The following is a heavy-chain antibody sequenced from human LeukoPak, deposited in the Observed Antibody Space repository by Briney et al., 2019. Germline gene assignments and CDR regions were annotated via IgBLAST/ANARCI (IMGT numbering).Heavy chain of an antibody. V-gene: IGHV1-58*01. D-gene: IGHD3-9*01. CDR2: IVVGSGKT. Sequence: GTSVKVSCKASGFTFSSSAVQWVRQARGQRLERIGWIVVGSGKTNYAQKFQERVTITRDMSTSTAYMELSSLRSEDTAVYYCAADGDILTGYYKFDYWGQGTLVTVSS. CDR1: GFTFSSSA. CDR3: AADGDILTGYYKFDY. J-gene: IGHJ4*02.